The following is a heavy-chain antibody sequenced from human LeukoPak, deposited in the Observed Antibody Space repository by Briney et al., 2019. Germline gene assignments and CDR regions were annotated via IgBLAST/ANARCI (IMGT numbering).Heavy chain of an antibody. V-gene: IGHV4-59*01. CDR2: IYYSGST. J-gene: IGHJ4*02. CDR3: AREGRWLQWYSCFDY. D-gene: IGHD5-12*01. CDR1: GGPISSYY. Sequence: PSETLSLTCTVSGGPISSYYGSWIRQPPGKGLEWIGYIYYSGSTNYNPSLKSRVTISVDTSKNQFSLELTSVTAADTAVYYCAREGRWLQWYSCFDYWGQGTLVTVSS.